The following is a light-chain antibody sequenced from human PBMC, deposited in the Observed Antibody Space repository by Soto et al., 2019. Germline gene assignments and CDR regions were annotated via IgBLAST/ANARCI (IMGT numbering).Light chain of an antibody. V-gene: IGKV4-1*01. CDR3: QQYYSSPPT. Sequence: LGERTTINCKSSQNILYSSDNKNYLSWYQQRPGQPPKLLFYWASTRESGVPDRFSGSGSGTHFTLTITSLQAEDVAVYYCQQYYSSPPTFGQGTKVDI. CDR2: WAS. J-gene: IGKJ1*01. CDR1: QNILYSSDNKNY.